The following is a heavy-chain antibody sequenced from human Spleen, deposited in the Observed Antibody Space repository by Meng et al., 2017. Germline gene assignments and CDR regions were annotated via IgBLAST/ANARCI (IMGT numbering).Heavy chain of an antibody. J-gene: IGHJ4*02. V-gene: IGHV3-30*04. D-gene: IGHD3-22*01. CDR3: ARGGGYYDSSGPDH. CDR2: ISYDGSNK. CDR1: RFSFSTYE. Sequence: QVQVVESGGGVVQPGRSLRLSCVVSRFSFSTYEMHWVRQAPGKGLEWVAVISYDGSNKYYANSVKARFTISRDNSKNTLYLQMNNLRADDTAVFYCARGGGYYDSSGPDHWGQGTLVTVSS.